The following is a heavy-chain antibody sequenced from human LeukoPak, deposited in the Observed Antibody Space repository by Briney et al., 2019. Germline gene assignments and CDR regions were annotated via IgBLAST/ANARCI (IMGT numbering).Heavy chain of an antibody. CDR3: ATASTRGYYDSSSYYFFDY. V-gene: IGHV3-74*01. J-gene: IGHJ4*02. CDR2: INSDGSST. D-gene: IGHD3-22*01. CDR1: GFTFSSYW. Sequence: GGSLRLSCAASGFTFSSYWMHWVRQAPGKGLVWVSRINSDGSSTSYADSVKGRLTISRENAENTLYLQVNSLRAEDTAVYYCATASTRGYYDSSSYYFFDYWGQGTLVTVSS.